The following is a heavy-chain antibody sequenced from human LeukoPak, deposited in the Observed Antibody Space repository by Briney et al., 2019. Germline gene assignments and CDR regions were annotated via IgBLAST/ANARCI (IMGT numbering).Heavy chain of an antibody. CDR1: GFTFSSYA. CDR2: ISYDGSNK. D-gene: IGHD2-2*01. V-gene: IGHV3-30-3*01. CDR3: ARSYCSSTSCYASGYFDY. J-gene: IGHJ4*02. Sequence: GGSLRLSCAASGFTFSSYAMHWVRQAPGKGLEWVAVISYDGSNKYYADSVKGRFTISRDNSKNTLYLQMNSLRAEDTAVYYCARSYCSSTSCYASGYFDYWGQGTLVTVSS.